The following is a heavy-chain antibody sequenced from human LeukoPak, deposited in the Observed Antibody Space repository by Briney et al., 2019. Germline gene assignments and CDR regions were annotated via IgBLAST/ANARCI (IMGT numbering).Heavy chain of an antibody. V-gene: IGHV1-69*06. Sequence: SVKVSCKASGGTFSSYAISWVRQAPGQGLEWMGGIIPIFGTANYAQKFQGRGTITADKSTSTAYMELSSLRSEDTAVYYCAREAISYYYYYMDVWGKGTTVTVSS. CDR3: AREAISYYYYYMDV. D-gene: IGHD3-9*01. J-gene: IGHJ6*03. CDR1: GGTFSSYA. CDR2: IIPIFGTA.